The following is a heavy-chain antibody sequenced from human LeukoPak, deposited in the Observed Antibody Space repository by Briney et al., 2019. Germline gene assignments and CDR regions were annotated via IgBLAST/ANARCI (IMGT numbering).Heavy chain of an antibody. Sequence: GGSLRLSCAASGFTFDDYSMHWVRQPPGKGLEWVSLITWDGGSTYYADSVKGRFTISRDNSKNSLYLQMNSLRPEDTALYYCARAYISGSYYNDYWGQGTLVTVSS. J-gene: IGHJ4*02. CDR2: ITWDGGST. CDR1: GFTFDDYS. V-gene: IGHV3-43D*04. D-gene: IGHD3-10*01. CDR3: ARAYISGSYYNDY.